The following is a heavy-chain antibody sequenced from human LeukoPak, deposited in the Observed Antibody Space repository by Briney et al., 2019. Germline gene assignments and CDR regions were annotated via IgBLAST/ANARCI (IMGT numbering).Heavy chain of an antibody. J-gene: IGHJ6*02. CDR1: GYSFTSYW. D-gene: IGHD3-3*01. V-gene: IGHV5-51*01. CDR2: IYPGDSDT. CDR3: ARPMSKYYDFWSGYYGIYYGMDV. Sequence: GESLKISCKGSGYSFTSYWIGWVRQMPGKGLEWMGIIYPGDSDTRYSPSFQGQLTISADKSISTAYLQWSSLKASDTAMYYCARPMSKYYDFWSGYYGIYYGMDVWGQGTTVTVSS.